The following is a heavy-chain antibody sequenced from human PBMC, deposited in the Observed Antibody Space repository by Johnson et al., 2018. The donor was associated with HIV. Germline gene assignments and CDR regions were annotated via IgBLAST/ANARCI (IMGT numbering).Heavy chain of an antibody. D-gene: IGHD3-22*01. CDR3: ARGGTMIVVGITYDAFDI. CDR2: IKPDGSEQ. Sequence: VQLVESGGGVVQPGGSLRLSCAASGFTFRSYAMHWVRQAPGRGLEWVANIKPDGSEQSYVDSVKGRFTISRDNSKNTLYLQMNSRRSEDTAVYYCARGGTMIVVGITYDAFDIWGQGTMVTVSS. J-gene: IGHJ3*02. CDR1: GFTFRSYA. V-gene: IGHV3-7*01.